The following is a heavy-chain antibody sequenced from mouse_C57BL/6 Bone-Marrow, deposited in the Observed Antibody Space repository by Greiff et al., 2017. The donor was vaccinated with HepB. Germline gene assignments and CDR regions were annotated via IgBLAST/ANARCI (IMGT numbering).Heavy chain of an antibody. V-gene: IGHV5-17*01. CDR1: GFTFSDYG. Sequence: VQLKESGGGLVKPGGSLKLSCAASGFTFSDYGMHWVRQAPEKGLEWVAYISSGSSSIYYADTVKGRFTISRDNAKNTLFLQMTRLRSDDTAMYYCARLNYYYGRNFDYWGQGTTLTVSS. CDR2: ISSGSSSI. CDR3: ARLNYYYGRNFDY. J-gene: IGHJ2*01. D-gene: IGHD1-1*01.